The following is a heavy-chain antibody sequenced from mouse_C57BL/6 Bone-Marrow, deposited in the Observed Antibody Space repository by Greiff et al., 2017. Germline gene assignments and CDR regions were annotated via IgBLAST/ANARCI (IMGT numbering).Heavy chain of an antibody. V-gene: IGHV1-55*01. Sequence: QVQLQQPGAELVKPGASVKMSCKASGYTFTSYWITWVKQRPGQGLEWIGDIYPTSSRTNYNEKFKSKAILTVDTSSNTAYMQLSSLTSEDSAVFYCARSGPLGRSFDNWGQGTTLTVSS. CDR2: IYPTSSRT. J-gene: IGHJ2*01. CDR1: GYTFTSYW. D-gene: IGHD4-1*01. CDR3: ARSGPLGRSFDN.